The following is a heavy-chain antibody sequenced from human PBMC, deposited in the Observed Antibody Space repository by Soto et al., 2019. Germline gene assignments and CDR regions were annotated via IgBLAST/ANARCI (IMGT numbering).Heavy chain of an antibody. CDR3: ARGGYCSGGSCYGDWYFDL. Sequence: ASVKVSCKASGYTFTRYDINWVRQATGQGLEWMGWMNPNSGNTGYAQKFQGRVTMTRNTSISTAYMELSSLRSEDTAVYYCARGGYCSGGSCYGDWYFDLWGRGTLVTVSS. V-gene: IGHV1-8*01. J-gene: IGHJ2*01. D-gene: IGHD2-15*01. CDR1: GYTFTRYD. CDR2: MNPNSGNT.